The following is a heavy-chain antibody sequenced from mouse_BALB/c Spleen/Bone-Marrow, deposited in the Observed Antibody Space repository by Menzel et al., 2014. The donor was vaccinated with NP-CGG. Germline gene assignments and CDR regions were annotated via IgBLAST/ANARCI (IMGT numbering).Heavy chain of an antibody. Sequence: EVQGVESGGGLVQPGGSLRLSCTTSGFTFTDYYMSWVRQPPGKALEWLAFIRNKAYGYTTEYSASVRGRFTISRDNSQSIPYLQMNTLRAEDSATYYCARFPMDYWGQGTSVTVSS. CDR1: GFTFTDYY. V-gene: IGHV7-3*02. CDR2: IRNKAYGYTT. CDR3: ARFPMDY. J-gene: IGHJ4*01.